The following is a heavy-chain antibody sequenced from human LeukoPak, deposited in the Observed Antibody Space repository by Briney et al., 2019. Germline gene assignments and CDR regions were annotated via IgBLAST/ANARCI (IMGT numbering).Heavy chain of an antibody. CDR3: ARSYSGYDSAFDI. CDR1: GYSFTSYW. V-gene: IGHV5-51*01. CDR2: IYPGDSDT. Sequence: GESLKISCKGSGYSFTSYWIGWVRQMPGKGLEWMAIIYPGDSDTRYNPSFQGQVTISADKSISTAYLQWSSLKASDTAMYYCARSYSGYDSAFDIWGQGTMVTVSS. J-gene: IGHJ3*02. D-gene: IGHD5-12*01.